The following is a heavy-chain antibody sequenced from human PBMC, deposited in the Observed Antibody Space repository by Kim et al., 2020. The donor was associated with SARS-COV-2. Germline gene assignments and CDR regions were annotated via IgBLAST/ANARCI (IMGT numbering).Heavy chain of an antibody. CDR1: GYTLTELS. CDR2: FDPEDGET. CDR3: ATASNYDILTGYSHPPDY. V-gene: IGHV1-24*01. D-gene: IGHD3-9*01. J-gene: IGHJ4*02. Sequence: ASVKVSCKVSGYTLTELSMHWVRQAPGKGLEWMGGFDPEDGETIYAQKFQGRVTMTEDTSTDTAYMELSSLRSEDTAVYYCATASNYDILTGYSHPPDYWGQGTLFTVSS.